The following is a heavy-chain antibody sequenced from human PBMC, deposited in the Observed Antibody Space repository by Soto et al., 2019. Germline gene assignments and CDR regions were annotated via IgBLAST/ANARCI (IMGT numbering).Heavy chain of an antibody. V-gene: IGHV4-59*01. Sequence: LSLTCPVAGGSIIGYYWSWIREPPLKGLESIGYVHYRGNTDYNPSLKSRVTISVDTSKNQFSLKLSSVTAADTAVYYCARGRYCSGDSCKSYFYYYGMDVWGQGTTVTVSS. CDR1: GGSIIGYY. D-gene: IGHD2-15*01. J-gene: IGHJ6*02. CDR3: ARGRYCSGDSCKSYFYYYGMDV. CDR2: VHYRGNT.